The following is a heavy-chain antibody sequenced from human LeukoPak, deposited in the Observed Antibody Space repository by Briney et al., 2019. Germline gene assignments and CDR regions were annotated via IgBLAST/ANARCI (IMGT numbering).Heavy chain of an antibody. J-gene: IGHJ6*02. CDR1: GGSFSGYY. D-gene: IGHD3-3*01. Sequence: ASETLSLTCVVFGGSFSGYYWSWIRQPPGKGLEWIGEINHSGSTNYNPSLKSRVTISVDTSKNQFSLKLSSVTAADTAVYYCARGPSDFWSGPTSEFVDSDYGLDVWGQGTTVTVSS. CDR2: INHSGST. V-gene: IGHV4-34*01. CDR3: ARGPSDFWSGPTSEFVDSDYGLDV.